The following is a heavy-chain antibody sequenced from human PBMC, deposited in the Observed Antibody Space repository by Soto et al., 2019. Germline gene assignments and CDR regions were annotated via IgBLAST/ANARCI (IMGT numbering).Heavy chain of an antibody. J-gene: IGHJ4*02. V-gene: IGHV3-23*01. CDR1: GFTFSSYA. CDR3: AKQGWNYFGYYFDY. CDR2: ISGSGGST. D-gene: IGHD1-7*01. Sequence: EVQLLESGGGLVQPGGSLRLSCAASGFTFSSYAMSWVRQAPGKGLEWVSAISGSGGSTYYADSVKGRFTISRDNSKNSLYLHMNSLRAEDTAVYYCAKQGWNYFGYYFDYWGQGTLVTVSS.